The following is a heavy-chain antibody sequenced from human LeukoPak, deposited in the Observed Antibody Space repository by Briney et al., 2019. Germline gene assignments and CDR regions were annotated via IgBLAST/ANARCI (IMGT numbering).Heavy chain of an antibody. CDR3: ARGGPGTGMDY. V-gene: IGHV3-74*01. J-gene: IGHJ4*02. CDR1: GLSFSDHW. CDR2: INNDGSRT. D-gene: IGHD1-1*01. Sequence: GGSLRLSCAASGLSFSDHWIHWVRHVPGEGLVWVAFINNDGSRTTYGDSVKGRFTASRDNAKNTLYLQMNSLRVEDTAVYYCARGGPGTGMDYWGQGTLVTVSS.